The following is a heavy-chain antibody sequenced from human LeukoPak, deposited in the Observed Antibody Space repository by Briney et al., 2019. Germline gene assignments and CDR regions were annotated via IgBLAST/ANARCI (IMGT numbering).Heavy chain of an antibody. Sequence: GGSLRLSCAASGFTFSSYWMHWVRQAPGKGLVWVSRINSDGSSTSYADSVKGRFTISRDNAKNTLYLQMNSLRAEDTAVFYCARTQYSGSKLDYWGQRILVTVSS. CDR1: GFTFSSYW. CDR2: INSDGSST. V-gene: IGHV3-74*01. J-gene: IGHJ4*02. D-gene: IGHD1-26*01. CDR3: ARTQYSGSKLDY.